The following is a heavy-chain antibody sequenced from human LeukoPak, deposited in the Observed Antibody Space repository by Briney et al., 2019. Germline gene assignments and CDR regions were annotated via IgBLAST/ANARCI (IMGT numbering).Heavy chain of an antibody. D-gene: IGHD3-3*02. CDR3: ARHIFSDGCPFDS. CDR1: GDSITNNH. Sequence: SETLSLTCAVSGDSITNNHWSWIRQPPGKGLEWIGHISDTGSTNYNPSLKSRLTISVDTSKNHFSLTLTSVTAADTALYYCARHIFSDGCPFDSWGQGTLVTVSS. V-gene: IGHV4-59*08. CDR2: ISDTGST. J-gene: IGHJ4*02.